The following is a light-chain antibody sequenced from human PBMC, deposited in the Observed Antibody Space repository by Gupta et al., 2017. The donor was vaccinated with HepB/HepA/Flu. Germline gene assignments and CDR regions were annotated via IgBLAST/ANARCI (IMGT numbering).Light chain of an antibody. CDR2: AAS. V-gene: IGKV1-9*01. CDR3: QQLNSYLFT. J-gene: IGKJ5*01. Sequence: DNQLTQSSSFLSASVGDRVTITCRASQGISSYLAGYQQKPGKAPKRLIYAASTLQSGVPSRFSGSGSGTEFTLTISSRQPEDFATYYCQQLNSYLFTFGQGTRLEIK. CDR1: QGISSY.